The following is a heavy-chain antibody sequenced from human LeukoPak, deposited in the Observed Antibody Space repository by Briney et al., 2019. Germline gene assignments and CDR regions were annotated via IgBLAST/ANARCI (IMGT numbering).Heavy chain of an antibody. CDR1: AFTFSNYN. J-gene: IGHJ4*02. CDR3: ARGTFCSSASCYTPSYFDY. CDR2: ITSSSSYM. V-gene: IGHV3-21*01. Sequence: GGSLRLSCAASAFTFSNYNMNWVRQAPGKGLEWVSSITSSSSYMYYADSVKGRFTISRDNAKNSLYLQMNSLRAEDTAVYFCARGTFCSSASCYTPSYFDYWAREPWSPSPQ. D-gene: IGHD2-2*02.